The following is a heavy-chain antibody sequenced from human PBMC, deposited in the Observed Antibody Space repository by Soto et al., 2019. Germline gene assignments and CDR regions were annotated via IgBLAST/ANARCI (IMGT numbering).Heavy chain of an antibody. CDR2: IYYSGST. J-gene: IGHJ5*02. V-gene: IGHV4-39*01. Sequence: PSETLSLTCTVSGGSISSSSYYWGWIRQPPGKGLEWIGSIYYSGSTYYNPSLKSRVTISVDTSKNQFSLKLSSVTAADTAVYYCARLPGPYYYDSSGYYENWFAPWAQGTLVTVS. CDR1: GGSISSSSYY. D-gene: IGHD3-22*01. CDR3: ARLPGPYYYDSSGYYENWFAP.